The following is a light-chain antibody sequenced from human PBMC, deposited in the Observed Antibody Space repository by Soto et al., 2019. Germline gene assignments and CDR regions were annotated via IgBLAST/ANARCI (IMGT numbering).Light chain of an antibody. V-gene: IGKV1-39*01. J-gene: IGKJ1*01. CDR2: GAS. CDR1: QNINSC. CDR3: QQIYVAPVT. Sequence: DVQMTQSPSSLSASVGDRVTITCRASQNINSCLNWYQQKPGKAPKLLIYGASNLQSGVPSRFSGSESGTDFILTISNLQPEDFATYYCQQIYVAPVTFGQGTKVEIK.